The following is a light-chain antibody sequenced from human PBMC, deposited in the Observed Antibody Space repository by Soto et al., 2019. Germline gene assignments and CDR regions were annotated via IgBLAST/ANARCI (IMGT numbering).Light chain of an antibody. CDR3: QQYNTFWT. Sequence: DIQMTQSPSTLSASVGDRVTITCRASQTINNWLAWYQQKPGKAPELLIYDVSTLGSGVPLRFSGSGSGTDFTLTISGLQPDDFGTYYCQQYNTFWTFGQGTKVEIK. CDR1: QTINNW. V-gene: IGKV1-5*01. J-gene: IGKJ1*01. CDR2: DVS.